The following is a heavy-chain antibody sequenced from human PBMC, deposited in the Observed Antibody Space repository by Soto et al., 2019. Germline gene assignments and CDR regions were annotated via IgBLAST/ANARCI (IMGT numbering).Heavy chain of an antibody. D-gene: IGHD1-1*01. CDR2: FYPGDSDA. Sequence: GESLKISCKGSGYSFTSYWIGWVRQMPGQGLEWMGFFYPGDSDARYSPPFEGQVTIPVDNSITTAYLQWSSLKASDTAMYYCARQGPTGATAYVDFWGQGTLVTVSS. CDR1: GYSFTSYW. V-gene: IGHV5-51*01. CDR3: ARQGPTGATAYVDF. J-gene: IGHJ4*02.